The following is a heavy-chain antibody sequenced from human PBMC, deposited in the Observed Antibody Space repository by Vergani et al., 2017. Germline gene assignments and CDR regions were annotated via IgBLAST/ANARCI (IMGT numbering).Heavy chain of an antibody. CDR2: IIPILNIT. Sequence: QVQLVQSGAEVKKPGASVKVSCKASGYTFTSYYMHWVRQAPGQGLEWIGRIIPILNITFYAQKFQGRVAISADKSTSTAYMELSSLISEDTAVYYCARTVAGLGEWFDPWGQGTLVTVSS. V-gene: IGHV1-69*09. J-gene: IGHJ5*02. CDR3: ARTVAGLGEWFDP. D-gene: IGHD6-19*01. CDR1: GYTFTSYY.